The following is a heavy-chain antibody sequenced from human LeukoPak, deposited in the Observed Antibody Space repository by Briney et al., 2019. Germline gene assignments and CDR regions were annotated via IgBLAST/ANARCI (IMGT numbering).Heavy chain of an antibody. CDR1: GDSVSSNSTA. Sequence: SQTLSLTCAISGDSVSSNSTAWNWVRQSPSRGLEWLGRTYYRSKWYNDYTVSVKSRITFNPDASKNQFSLHLNSVTPEDTAVYYCARKRLSADSFDIWGQGTLVTVSS. CDR2: TYYRSKWYN. V-gene: IGHV6-1*01. D-gene: IGHD4/OR15-4a*01. J-gene: IGHJ3*02. CDR3: ARKRLSADSFDI.